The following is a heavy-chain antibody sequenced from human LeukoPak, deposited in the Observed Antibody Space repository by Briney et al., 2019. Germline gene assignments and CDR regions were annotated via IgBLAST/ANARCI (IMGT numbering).Heavy chain of an antibody. CDR3: ARGQGTVTTH. Sequence: SETLSLTCAVSGGSFSGYYWTWIRQPPGKGLEWIGEINHSGSANYNPSLESRVTISLDTSKNQFSLKLSSVTAADTAVYYCARGQGTVTTHWGQGTLVTVSS. D-gene: IGHD4-17*01. J-gene: IGHJ4*02. CDR2: INHSGSA. V-gene: IGHV4-34*01. CDR1: GGSFSGYY.